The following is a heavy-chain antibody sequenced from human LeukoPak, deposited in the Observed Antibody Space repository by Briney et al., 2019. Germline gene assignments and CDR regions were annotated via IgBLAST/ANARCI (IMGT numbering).Heavy chain of an antibody. V-gene: IGHV1-8*01. CDR3: ARADYGSGSFSDY. CDR1: GYTFTSYD. CDR2: MNPNSGNT. D-gene: IGHD3-10*01. Sequence: ASVKVSCKASGYTFTSYDINWVRQATGQGLEWMGWMNPNSGNTSYAQKFQGRVTMTRNTSISTAYMELSSLRSEDTAVYYCARADYGSGSFSDYWGQGTLVTVSS. J-gene: IGHJ4*02.